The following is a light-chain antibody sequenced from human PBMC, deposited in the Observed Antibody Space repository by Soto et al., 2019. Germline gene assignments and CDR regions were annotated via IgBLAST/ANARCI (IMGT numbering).Light chain of an antibody. J-gene: IGLJ2*01. Sequence: QSALTQPASVSGSPGQSITISCTGTSSDIGGYNYVSWYQQHPGKAPKIMMYEVSTRPSGVSNRFAGSKSGNTASLTISGLQAEDEADYYCRSYTSSSTVVFGGGTKLTVL. CDR2: EVS. V-gene: IGLV2-14*01. CDR1: SSDIGGYNY. CDR3: RSYTSSSTVV.